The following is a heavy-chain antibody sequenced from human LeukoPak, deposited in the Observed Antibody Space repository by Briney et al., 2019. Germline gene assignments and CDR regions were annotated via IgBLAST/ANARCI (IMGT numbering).Heavy chain of an antibody. D-gene: IGHD2-2*01. Sequence: SETLSLTCTVSGGSISSSSYYWSWIRQPPGKGLEWIGEINHSGSTNYNPSLKSRVTISVDTSKNQFSLKLSSVTAADTAVYYCARIPVVPAAQPDWFDPWGQGTLVTVSS. CDR2: INHSGST. J-gene: IGHJ5*02. CDR3: ARIPVVPAAQPDWFDP. CDR1: GGSISSSSYY. V-gene: IGHV4-39*07.